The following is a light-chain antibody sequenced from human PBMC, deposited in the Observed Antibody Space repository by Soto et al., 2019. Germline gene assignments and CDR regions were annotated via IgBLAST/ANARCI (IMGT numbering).Light chain of an antibody. Sequence: PGERATLSCRASQSVSSIYLAWYQQKPGQAPRLLIYGASSRATGIPDRFSGSGSGTDFTLTISRLEPEDFAVYYCQQYGSSPWTFGQGTKVDIK. CDR2: GAS. V-gene: IGKV3-20*01. J-gene: IGKJ1*01. CDR3: QQYGSSPWT. CDR1: QSVSSIY.